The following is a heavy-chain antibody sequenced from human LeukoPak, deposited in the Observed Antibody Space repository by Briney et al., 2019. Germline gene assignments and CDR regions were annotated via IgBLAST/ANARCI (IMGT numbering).Heavy chain of an antibody. V-gene: IGHV3-74*01. CDR1: GFTFSFYW. J-gene: IGHJ4*02. CDR2: INTDGRTT. CDR3: AKDLTWNTADY. D-gene: IGHD1/OR15-1a*01. Sequence: GGSLRLSCAASGFTFSFYWMHWFRQAPGKGLVWVSRINTDGRTTGYADSVRGRFTISRDNAKNTLYLQMNGLRAEDTAVYYCAKDLTWNTADYWGQGTLVTVSS.